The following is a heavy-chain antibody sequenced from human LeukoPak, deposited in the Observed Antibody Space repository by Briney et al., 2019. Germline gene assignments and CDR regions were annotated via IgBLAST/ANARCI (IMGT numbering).Heavy chain of an antibody. Sequence: GGSLRLSCAASGFTFSSYWMSWVRQAPGKGLEWVANIKQDGSEKYYVDSVKGRFTISRDNAKNSLYLQMNSLRAEDTAVYYCARAFDTYYYDSSGYDYWGQGTLVTVSS. J-gene: IGHJ4*02. CDR3: ARAFDTYYYDSSGYDY. CDR2: IKQDGSEK. D-gene: IGHD3-22*01. V-gene: IGHV3-7*01. CDR1: GFTFSSYW.